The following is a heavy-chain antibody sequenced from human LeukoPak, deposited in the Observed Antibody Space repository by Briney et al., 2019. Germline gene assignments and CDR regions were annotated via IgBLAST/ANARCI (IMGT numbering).Heavy chain of an antibody. CDR1: GGSISSYY. V-gene: IGHV4-59*08. CDR2: IYYSGST. D-gene: IGHD3-3*01. CDR3: AARHGTYYDFWSGWGSSYYYYGMDV. J-gene: IGHJ6*02. Sequence: SETLSLTCTVSGGSISSYYWSWIRQPPGKGLEWIGYIYYSGSTNYNPSLKSRVTISVDTSKNQFSLKLSSVTAADTAVYYCAARHGTYYDFWSGWGSSYYYYGMDVWGQGTTVTASS.